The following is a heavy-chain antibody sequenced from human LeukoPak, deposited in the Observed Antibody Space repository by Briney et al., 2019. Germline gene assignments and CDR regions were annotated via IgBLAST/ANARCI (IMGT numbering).Heavy chain of an antibody. CDR1: GGSISSYY. CDR3: ARGPLEYLFLAPYYFDY. J-gene: IGHJ4*02. CDR2: IYYSGST. V-gene: IGHV4-59*01. Sequence: SETLSLTCTVSGGSISSYYWSWIRQPAGKGLQWIGYIYYSGSTNYNPSLKSRVTISVDTSKNQFSLKLSSVTAADTAVHYCARGPLEYLFLAPYYFDYWGQGTLVTVSS. D-gene: IGHD3-3*01.